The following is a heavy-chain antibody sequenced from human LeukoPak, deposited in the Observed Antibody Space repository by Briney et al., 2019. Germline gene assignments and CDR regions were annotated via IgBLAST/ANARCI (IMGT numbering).Heavy chain of an antibody. D-gene: IGHD3-10*01. J-gene: IGHJ4*02. CDR3: ARVYGITMVRGVSDY. CDR1: GGSISSSSYY. Sequence: PSETLSLTCTVSGGSISSSSYYCGWIRHPPSNGLEWIGSIYYSGSTYYNPSLKSRVTISVDTSKNQFSLKLSSVTAADTAVYYCARVYGITMVRGVSDYWGQGTLVTVSS. V-gene: IGHV4-39*01. CDR2: IYYSGST.